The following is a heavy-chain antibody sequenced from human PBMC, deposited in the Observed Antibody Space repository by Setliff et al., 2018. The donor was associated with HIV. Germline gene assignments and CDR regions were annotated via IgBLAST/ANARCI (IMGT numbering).Heavy chain of an antibody. CDR1: GFTFRDYW. CDR3: VKDIAASGPHYYGLDV. Sequence: GGSLRLSCATSGFTFRDYWMTWVRQAPGGGLQWVASISPDGSEKSLVDSVMGRFTISRDNAKNSLFLQMNSLRAEDTALYYCVKDIAASGPHYYGLDVWGQGTTVTVSS. D-gene: IGHD6-25*01. CDR2: ISPDGSEK. V-gene: IGHV3-7*02. J-gene: IGHJ6*02.